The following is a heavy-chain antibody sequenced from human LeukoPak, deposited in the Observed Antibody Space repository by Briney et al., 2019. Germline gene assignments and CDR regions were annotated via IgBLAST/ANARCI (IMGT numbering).Heavy chain of an antibody. V-gene: IGHV3-33*08. J-gene: IGHJ6*02. CDR1: GFTFSSYA. D-gene: IGHD3-3*01. CDR3: ARGRSRFLEWLQESYGMDV. Sequence: GGSLRLSCAASGFTFSSYAMSWVRQAPGKGLEWVAVLWYDGSNQHYVDSVKGRFTISRDNSKNTLYLQMNSLRAEDTAVYYCARGRSRFLEWLQESYGMDVWGQGTTVTVSS. CDR2: LWYDGSNQ.